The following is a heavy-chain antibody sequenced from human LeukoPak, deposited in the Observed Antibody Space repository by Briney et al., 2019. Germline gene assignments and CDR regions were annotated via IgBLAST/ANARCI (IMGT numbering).Heavy chain of an antibody. CDR2: ISWDGGST. J-gene: IGHJ6*03. CDR3: AREGWVLVTTDHYYYMDV. CDR1: GFTFDDYA. V-gene: IGHV3-43D*04. Sequence: GGSLRLSCAASGFTFDDYAMHWVRQAPGKGLEWVSLISWDGGSTYYADSVKGRFTISRDNVKNSLDLQMNSLRAEDTAVYYCAREGWVLVTTDHYYYMDVWGKGTTVTVSS. D-gene: IGHD1-1*01.